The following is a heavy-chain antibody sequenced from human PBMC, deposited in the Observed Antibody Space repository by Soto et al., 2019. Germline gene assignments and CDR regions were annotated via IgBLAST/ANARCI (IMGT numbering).Heavy chain of an antibody. V-gene: IGHV3-7*01. D-gene: IGHD5-12*01. CDR3: VRGWSGYDFNWFDP. CDR1: GFTFSNYW. J-gene: IGHJ5*02. CDR2: IKQDGSEK. Sequence: EVQLVESGGGLVQPGASLRLSCAASGFTFSNYWMAWVRQAPGKGLEWVADIKQDGSEKYYVDSVKGRFTISRDNAKDSLFLQLNSLRAEDTAVYYCVRGWSGYDFNWFDPWGQGTLVTVSS.